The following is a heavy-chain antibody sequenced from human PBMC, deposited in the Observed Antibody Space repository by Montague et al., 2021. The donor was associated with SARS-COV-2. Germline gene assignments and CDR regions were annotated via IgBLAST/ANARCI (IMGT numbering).Heavy chain of an antibody. Sequence: YLSLSCSASEFTVSSHYMSWVRQAPGKGLEWVSVIYSDDSTYYADSVKGRFTISRDNSKNTLHLQMNSLRAEDTAVYYCAARTDYYYGLDVWGQGTTVTVSS. V-gene: IGHV3-66*01. J-gene: IGHJ6*02. CDR2: IYSDDST. D-gene: IGHD1-14*01. CDR1: EFTVSSHY. CDR3: AARTDYYYGLDV.